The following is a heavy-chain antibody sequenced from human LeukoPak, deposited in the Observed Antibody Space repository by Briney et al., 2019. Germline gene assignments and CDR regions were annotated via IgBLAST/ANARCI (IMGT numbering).Heavy chain of an antibody. Sequence: PGGSLRLSCAASGFTFSSYGMHWVRQAPGKGLEWVAVIWYDGSNKYYADSVKGRFTISRDNSKNTLYLQMNSLRAEDTAVYYCARDMTEMATITPFDYWGQGTLVTLSS. CDR2: IWYDGSNK. CDR3: ARDMTEMATITPFDY. V-gene: IGHV3-33*01. CDR1: GFTFSSYG. J-gene: IGHJ4*02. D-gene: IGHD5-24*01.